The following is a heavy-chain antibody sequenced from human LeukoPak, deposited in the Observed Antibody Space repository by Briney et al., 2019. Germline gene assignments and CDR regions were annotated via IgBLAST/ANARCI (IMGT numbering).Heavy chain of an antibody. V-gene: IGHV3-15*01. J-gene: IGHJ4*02. CDR2: IKSKTGGGTT. CDR3: TADQYYDFWSGYYGNIKFDY. Sequence: GGSLRLSCAASGFTFSNAWMSWVRQAPGKGLEWVGRIKSKTGGGTTDYAAPVKGRFTISRDDSKNTLYLQMNSLKTEDTAVYYCTADQYYDFWSGYYGNIKFDYWGQGTLVTVSS. CDR1: GFTFSNAW. D-gene: IGHD3-3*01.